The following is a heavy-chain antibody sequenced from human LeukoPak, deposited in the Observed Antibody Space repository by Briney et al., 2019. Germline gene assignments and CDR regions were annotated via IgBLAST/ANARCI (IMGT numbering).Heavy chain of an antibody. Sequence: PGGSLRLSCAVSGFTFSDYWMSWVRQAPGKGLEWVANIKQDGSEEYYVDSVKGRFTISRDNANNSLYLQMNSLRTEDTAVYYCARDSSVEILNWGQGTLVTVSS. D-gene: IGHD5-24*01. J-gene: IGHJ4*02. V-gene: IGHV3-7*01. CDR2: IKQDGSEE. CDR1: GFTFSDYW. CDR3: ARDSSVEILN.